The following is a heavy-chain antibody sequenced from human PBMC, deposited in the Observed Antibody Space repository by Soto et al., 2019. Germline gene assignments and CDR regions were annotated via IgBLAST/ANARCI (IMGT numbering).Heavy chain of an antibody. CDR2: INTDSGGT. Sequence: QVQLVQSGAEVKKPGASVKVSCKASGYSFTVYHMHWVRQAPGQGLEWMGWINTDSGGTKYAQKFEGRVTMSRDTSINTAYMELSNLISDDTAVYYCAREIRSGYYKYWYLDLWGRGTLITVSS. CDR3: AREIRSGYYKYWYLDL. J-gene: IGHJ2*01. CDR1: GYSFTVYH. V-gene: IGHV1-2*02. D-gene: IGHD3-3*01.